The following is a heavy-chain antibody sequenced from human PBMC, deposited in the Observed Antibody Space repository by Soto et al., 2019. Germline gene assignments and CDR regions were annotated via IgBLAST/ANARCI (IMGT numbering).Heavy chain of an antibody. J-gene: IGHJ3*02. CDR2: INPNSGGT. Sequence: ASVKVSCKASGYTFAGYYMHWVRQAPGQGLEWMGWINPNSGGTNYAQKFQGWVTMNRDTSISTAYMELSRLRSDDTAVYYCPRDLGSNRVVAFVIWGQGTMVTV. CDR3: PRDLGSNRVVAFVI. CDR1: GYTFAGYY. D-gene: IGHD1-26*01. V-gene: IGHV1-2*04.